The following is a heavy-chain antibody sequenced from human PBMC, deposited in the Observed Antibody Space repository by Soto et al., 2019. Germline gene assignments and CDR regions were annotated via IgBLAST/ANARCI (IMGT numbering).Heavy chain of an antibody. CDR1: GGSISSGGYY. CDR3: ARADGDYVWDY. CDR2: IYYSGST. D-gene: IGHD4-17*01. Sequence: LTCTVSGGSISSGGYYWSWVRQHPGKGLEWIGYIYYSGSTYYNPSLKSRVTISVDTSKNQFSLKLSSVTAADTAVYYCARADGDYVWDYWGQGTLVTVSS. J-gene: IGHJ4*02. V-gene: IGHV4-31*03.